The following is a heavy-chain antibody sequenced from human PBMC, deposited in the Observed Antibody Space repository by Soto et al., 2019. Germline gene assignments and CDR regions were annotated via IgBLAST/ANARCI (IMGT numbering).Heavy chain of an antibody. J-gene: IGHJ6*02. CDR3: AKEKEYSSSFYYYYGMDV. Sequence: PLRLYCAGSRFTFSKCVMHGVRQAPGKGLEWVAVISNDGSNKYYADSVKGRFTISRDNSKNTLYLQMNSLRAEDTAVYYCAKEKEYSSSFYYYYGMDVWGQGTTVTVSS. V-gene: IGHV3-30*18. D-gene: IGHD6-6*01. CDR2: ISNDGSNK. CDR1: RFTFSKCV.